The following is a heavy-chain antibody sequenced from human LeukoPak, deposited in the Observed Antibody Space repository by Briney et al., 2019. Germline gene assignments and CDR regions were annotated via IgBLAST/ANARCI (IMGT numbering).Heavy chain of an antibody. Sequence: GGSLRLSCAASGFTFSSYSMNWVRQAPGKGLEWVSYISKSSDRIYHADSVKGRITISRDNAKNSLYLQMDSLRAEDTAVYYCARDLLNDEGSSYFFDQWGQGTLVTVSS. CDR2: ISKSSDRI. J-gene: IGHJ4*02. D-gene: IGHD2-2*01. CDR1: GFTFSSYS. CDR3: ARDLLNDEGSSYFFDQ. V-gene: IGHV3-48*04.